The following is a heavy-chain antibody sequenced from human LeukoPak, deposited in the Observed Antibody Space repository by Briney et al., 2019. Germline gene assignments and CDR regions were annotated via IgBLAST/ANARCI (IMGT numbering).Heavy chain of an antibody. Sequence: ASVKVSCKASGYTFISYHINWVRQATGQGLEWVGWMYPNSDNTGYAEKFQGRVTMTRNTSISTAYMELSSLRSEDTAVYYCARGGSTLHSAGGHDIEFYYYYYMDVWGKGTTVTISS. CDR2: MYPNSDNT. J-gene: IGHJ6*03. CDR1: GYTFISYH. D-gene: IGHD3-9*01. CDR3: ARGGSTLHSAGGHDIEFYYYYYMDV. V-gene: IGHV1-8*01.